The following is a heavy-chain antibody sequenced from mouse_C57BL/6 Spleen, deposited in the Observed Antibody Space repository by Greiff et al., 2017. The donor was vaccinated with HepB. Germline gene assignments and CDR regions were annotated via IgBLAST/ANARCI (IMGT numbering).Heavy chain of an antibody. D-gene: IGHD2-5*01. Sequence: VQLQQPGAELVKPGASVKLSCKASGYTFTSYWMHWVKQRPGQGLEWIGMIHPNSGSTNYNEKFKSKATLTVDKSSSTAYMQLSSLTSEDSAVYYCARERTYYSNSYYAKDYWGQGTSVTVSS. CDR1: GYTFTSYW. V-gene: IGHV1-64*01. J-gene: IGHJ4*01. CDR3: ARERTYYSNSYYAKDY. CDR2: IHPNSGST.